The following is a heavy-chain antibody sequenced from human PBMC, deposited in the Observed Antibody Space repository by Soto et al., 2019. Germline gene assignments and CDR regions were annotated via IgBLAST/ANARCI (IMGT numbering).Heavy chain of an antibody. D-gene: IGHD1-1*01. CDR2: IGADNGDT. CDR1: GYTFSTYG. J-gene: IGHJ5*02. V-gene: IGHV1-18*01. Sequence: QVQLVQSGAEVKKPGASVKVSCKASGYTFSTYGFSWVRQAPGQGLEWMGWIGADNGDTNYAQNFQGRVTMTTDTTTTTSCMELRSLTSDDTAVDFCARDWKGAEGFDPWGQGTLVTVSS. CDR3: ARDWKGAEGFDP.